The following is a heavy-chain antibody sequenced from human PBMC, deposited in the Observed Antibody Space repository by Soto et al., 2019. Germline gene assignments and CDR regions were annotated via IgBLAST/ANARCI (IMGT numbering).Heavy chain of an antibody. J-gene: IGHJ4*02. CDR3: AKGATSSNSFDF. CDR2: IKSKVDDGTA. Sequence: EVQLVESGGGLVKPGESLRLSCAASGFNFNYAWMNWVRQAPGKGLGWVGRIKSKVDDGTADYGTLVDGRFTISRDDSKNIVFLQMTSLKTEDTALYYCAKGATSSNSFDFWGLGTLVTVSS. CDR1: GFNFNYAW. D-gene: IGHD1-26*01. V-gene: IGHV3-15*07.